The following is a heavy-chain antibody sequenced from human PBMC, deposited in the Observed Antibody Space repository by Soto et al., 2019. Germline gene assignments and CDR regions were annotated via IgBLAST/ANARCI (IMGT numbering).Heavy chain of an antibody. V-gene: IGHV1-8*01. CDR3: GRGRGRVVAVPAAIIVGWFDP. CDR2: MNPNSGNT. Sequence: QVQLVQSGAEVKKPGASVKVSCKASGYIFTSYDINWVRQATGQGLEWMGWMNPNSGNTGYAQKYQGRVNMTRNTSISSAYMELSSLRSEDTSVYYCGRGRGRVVAVPAAIIVGWFDPWGQGTLVTFSS. D-gene: IGHD2-2*01. CDR1: GYIFTSYD. J-gene: IGHJ5*02.